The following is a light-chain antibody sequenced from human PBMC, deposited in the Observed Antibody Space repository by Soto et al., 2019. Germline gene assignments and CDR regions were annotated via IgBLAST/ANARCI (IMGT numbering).Light chain of an antibody. Sequence: EIVLTQSPGTLSLSPGERATLSCRASQSVSSSYLAWYQQKPGQAPRLLIYGASSRATGIPDRFSGSGSGTDFTLTISRPEPEDFGVYYCQQYGSSPPITFGGGTKVEIK. CDR3: QQYGSSPPIT. CDR2: GAS. V-gene: IGKV3-20*01. J-gene: IGKJ4*01. CDR1: QSVSSSY.